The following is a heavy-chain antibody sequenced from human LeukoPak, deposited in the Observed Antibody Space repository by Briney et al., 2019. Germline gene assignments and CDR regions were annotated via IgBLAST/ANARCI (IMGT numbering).Heavy chain of an antibody. V-gene: IGHV5-51*01. CDR3: ARLTGYCSSTSCYGALGYYFDY. CDR2: IYPGDSDT. D-gene: IGHD2-2*01. Sequence: GESLKISCKGSGYTFTSYWIGWVRQMPGKGLEWMGIIYPGDSDTRYSPSFQGQVTISADRSINTAYLHWSSLQASDTAMYYCARLTGYCSSTSCYGALGYYFDYWGQGTLVTVSS. J-gene: IGHJ4*02. CDR1: GYTFTSYW.